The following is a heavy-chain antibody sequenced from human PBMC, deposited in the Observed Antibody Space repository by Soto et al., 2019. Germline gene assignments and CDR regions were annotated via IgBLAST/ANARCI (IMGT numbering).Heavy chain of an antibody. V-gene: IGHV4-31*03. CDR2: IYYSGST. J-gene: IGHJ5*02. Sequence: PSETLSLTCTVSGGSISSGGYYWSWIRQHPGKGLEWIGYIYYSGSTYYNTSLKSRVTISVDTSKNQFYLKLSSVTAADTAVYYFARGGYCSSTSCYPPQDWFDPWGQGTLVTVSS. CDR3: ARGGYCSSTSCYPPQDWFDP. D-gene: IGHD2-2*01. CDR1: GGSISSGGYY.